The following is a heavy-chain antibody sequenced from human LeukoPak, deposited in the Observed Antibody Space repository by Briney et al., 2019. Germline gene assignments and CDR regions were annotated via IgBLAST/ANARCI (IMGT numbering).Heavy chain of an antibody. V-gene: IGHV3-33*01. J-gene: IGHJ4*02. Sequence: PGGSLRLSCAASGFTFSSYGMHWVRQAPGKGLEWVAVIWYDGSNKYYADSVKGRFTISRDNSKNTLYLQMNSLRAEDTAVYYCARDQARGSGWTTFDYRGQGTLVTVSS. CDR1: GFTFSSYG. CDR3: ARDQARGSGWTTFDY. D-gene: IGHD6-19*01. CDR2: IWYDGSNK.